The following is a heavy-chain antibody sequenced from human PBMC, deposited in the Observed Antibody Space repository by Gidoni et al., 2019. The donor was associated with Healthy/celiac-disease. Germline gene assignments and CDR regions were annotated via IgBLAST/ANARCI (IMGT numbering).Heavy chain of an antibody. D-gene: IGHD3-22*01. CDR2: ISYDGSNK. CDR3: ARDPTIYYDSSGYYSYFDY. Sequence: QVQLVEPGGGVVQPGRSLRPSCAASGFTFSSYAMHWVRQAPGKGLEWVAVISYDGSNKYYADSVKGRFTISRDNSKNTLYLQMNSLRAEDTAVYYCARDPTIYYDSSGYYSYFDYWGQGTLVTVSS. V-gene: IGHV3-30*04. CDR1: GFTFSSYA. J-gene: IGHJ4*02.